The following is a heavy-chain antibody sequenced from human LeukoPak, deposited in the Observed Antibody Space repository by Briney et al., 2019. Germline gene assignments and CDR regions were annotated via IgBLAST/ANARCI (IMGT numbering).Heavy chain of an antibody. V-gene: IGHV3-21*01. J-gene: IGHJ3*02. D-gene: IGHD4-17*01. CDR2: ISSSSSYI. CDR3: ARDRTVTTDAFDI. Sequence: GGSLRLSCAASGFTFSSYSMNWVRQAPGKGLEWVSSISSSSSYIYYADSVKGRFTISRDNAKNSLYLQMNSLRAEDTAVYYCARDRTVTTDAFDIWGQGTMVTVSS. CDR1: GFTFSSYS.